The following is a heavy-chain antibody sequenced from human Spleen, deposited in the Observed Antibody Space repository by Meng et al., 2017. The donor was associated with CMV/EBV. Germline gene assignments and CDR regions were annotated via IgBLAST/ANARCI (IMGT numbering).Heavy chain of an antibody. CDR3: ARDPQYSSSWYNNYYYYGMDV. J-gene: IGHJ6*02. V-gene: IGHV3-20*04. CDR1: GFTFDDYG. CDR2: INWNGGST. D-gene: IGHD6-13*01. Sequence: GGSLRLSCAASGFTFDDYGMSWVRQAPGKGLEWVSGINWNGGSTGYADSVKGRFTISRDNAKNSLYLQMNSLRAEDTAVYYCARDPQYSSSWYNNYYYYGMDVWGQGTTVTVSS.